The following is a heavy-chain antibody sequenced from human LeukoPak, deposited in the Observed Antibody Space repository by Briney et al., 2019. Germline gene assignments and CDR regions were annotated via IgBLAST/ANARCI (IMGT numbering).Heavy chain of an antibody. Sequence: SETLSLTCTVSGGSISSYYWSWIRQPPGKGLEWIGYIYYSGSTNYNPSLKSRVTISVDTSKNQFSLKLSSVTAADTAVYYCARDYYDSPGSVVYFDYWGQGTLVTVSS. CDR2: IYYSGST. CDR3: ARDYYDSPGSVVYFDY. J-gene: IGHJ4*02. CDR1: GGSISSYY. D-gene: IGHD3-22*01. V-gene: IGHV4-59*01.